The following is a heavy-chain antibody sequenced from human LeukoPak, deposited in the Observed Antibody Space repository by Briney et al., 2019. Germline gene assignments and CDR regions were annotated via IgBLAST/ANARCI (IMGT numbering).Heavy chain of an antibody. CDR3: ARGYLAAFDAFDI. D-gene: IGHD3-22*01. CDR1: GYSFTSYW. V-gene: IGHV5-51*01. J-gene: IGHJ3*02. Sequence: GESLKISCQGSGYSFTSYWIGWVRQMPGQGLEWMGIIYPGDSDTRDSPSFQGQVTISADKSTSTAYLQWSSLKASDTAMYYCARGYLAAFDAFDIWGQGTMVTVSS. CDR2: IYPGDSDT.